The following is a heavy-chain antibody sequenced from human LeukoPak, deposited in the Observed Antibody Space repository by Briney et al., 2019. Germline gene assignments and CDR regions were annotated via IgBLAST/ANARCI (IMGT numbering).Heavy chain of an antibody. Sequence: PGGSLRLSCAASGFTFSSYWMSWVRQAPGKGLEWVANIKEDGSEKNYVDSVKGRFTISRDNAKNSLYLQMNSLRAEDTALYYCARDSADNLHWGQGTLVTVSS. CDR2: IKEDGSEK. D-gene: IGHD3-9*01. CDR1: GFTFSSYW. CDR3: ARDSADNLH. J-gene: IGHJ4*02. V-gene: IGHV3-7*01.